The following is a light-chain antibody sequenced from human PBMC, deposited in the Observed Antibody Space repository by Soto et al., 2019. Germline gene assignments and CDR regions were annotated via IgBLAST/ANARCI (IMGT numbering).Light chain of an antibody. CDR3: QQYDKFPSFT. J-gene: IGKJ4*01. CDR1: QSVGTF. CDR2: DAS. V-gene: IGKV1-33*01. Sequence: DIQMTQSPSSLSASVGDRVSITCQASQSVGTFLNWYQQKSGKAPKLLIYDASNLETGVTSRFNGSGSGRDFTFTINSLQPEDIATYYCQQYDKFPSFTFGGGTKVEIK.